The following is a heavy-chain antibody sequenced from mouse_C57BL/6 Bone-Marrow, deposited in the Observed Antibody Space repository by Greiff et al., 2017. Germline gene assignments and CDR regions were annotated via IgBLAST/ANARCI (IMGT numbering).Heavy chain of an antibody. CDR2: IDPENGDN. Sequence: VQLQQSGAELVRPGASVKLSCTASGFNIKDDYMHWVKQRPEQGLEWIGWIDPENGDNEYASQFQGKATITAYTSSNTAYLQLSILTSENTAVYSCTTSRSLYCFDYWGQGTTLTVSS. CDR1: GFNIKDDY. V-gene: IGHV14-4*01. J-gene: IGHJ2*01. CDR3: TTSRSLYCFDY. D-gene: IGHD6-2*01.